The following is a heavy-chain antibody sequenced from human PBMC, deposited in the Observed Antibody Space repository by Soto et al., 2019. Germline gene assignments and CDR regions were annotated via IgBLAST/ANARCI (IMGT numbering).Heavy chain of an antibody. Sequence: GGSLRLSCAASGFTVNTNYMTWVRQAPGKGLEWVSVLYSGGSAYYADSVRGRFTISRDNSKNTVYLQMNSLRAEDTAMYYCTSGTVPINYWGQGTLVTVSS. D-gene: IGHD1-7*01. CDR3: TSGTVPINY. CDR1: GFTVNTNY. V-gene: IGHV3-53*01. J-gene: IGHJ4*02. CDR2: LYSGGSA.